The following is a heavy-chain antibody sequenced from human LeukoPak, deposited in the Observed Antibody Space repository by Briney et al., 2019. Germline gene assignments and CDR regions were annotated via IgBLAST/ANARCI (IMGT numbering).Heavy chain of an antibody. Sequence: GASVKVSCKVSGYTLTGLSMHWVRQAPGKGLEWMGGFDPEDGETIYAQKFQGRVTMTEDTSTDTAYMEASSLRSEDTAVYYCAADRRVGLTALYYFDYWGQGTLVTVSS. CDR2: FDPEDGET. D-gene: IGHD1-26*01. J-gene: IGHJ4*02. CDR3: AADRRVGLTALYYFDY. V-gene: IGHV1-24*01. CDR1: GYTLTGLS.